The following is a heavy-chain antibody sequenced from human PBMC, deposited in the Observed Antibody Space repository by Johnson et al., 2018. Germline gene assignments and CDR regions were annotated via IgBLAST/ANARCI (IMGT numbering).Heavy chain of an antibody. CDR1: SGSISTGGYY. Sequence: QVQLQESGPGLVKPSETXSLTCTVSSGSISTGGYYWSWIRQFPGKGLAWIGYMSYRENTYYNPSLKSRVNLSVDTSKKQFSLKVSSVTAADTAVYYCARAPSSSRAGYAMDVWGQGTTVIVSS. V-gene: IGHV4-31*03. CDR3: ARAPSSSRAGYAMDV. CDR2: MSYRENT. D-gene: IGHD6-13*01. J-gene: IGHJ6*02.